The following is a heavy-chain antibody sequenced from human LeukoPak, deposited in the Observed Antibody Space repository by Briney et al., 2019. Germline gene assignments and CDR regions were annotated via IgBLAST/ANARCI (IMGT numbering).Heavy chain of an antibody. J-gene: IGHJ4*02. CDR1: GGSISSHY. CDR3: ARGTGRDGYNSHKY. CDR2: IYYSGST. D-gene: IGHD5-24*01. Sequence: PSETLSLTCTVPGGSISSHYWSWIRQPPGKGLEWIGDIYYSGSTNYNPSLKSRVTISVDTSKNEFSLKLSSVTAADTAVYYCARGTGRDGYNSHKYWGQGTLVTVSS. V-gene: IGHV4-59*11.